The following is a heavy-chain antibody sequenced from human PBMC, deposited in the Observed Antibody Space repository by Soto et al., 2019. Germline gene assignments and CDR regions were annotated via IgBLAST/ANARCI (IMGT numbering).Heavy chain of an antibody. J-gene: IGHJ4*02. D-gene: IGHD1-26*01. Sequence: QVQLVQSGAEVKKPGASVKVSCKTSGYTPTNYDIGWARQAPGRGLEWMGWISAYNGNTNNAQKLQGTVTMTTDTPTSTAYMELRSMTSDYTAVYYCETALYRSGTYYAFDNWGQGTLVTVSS. CDR1: GYTPTNYD. CDR3: ETALYRSGTYYAFDN. CDR2: ISAYNGNT. V-gene: IGHV1-18*01.